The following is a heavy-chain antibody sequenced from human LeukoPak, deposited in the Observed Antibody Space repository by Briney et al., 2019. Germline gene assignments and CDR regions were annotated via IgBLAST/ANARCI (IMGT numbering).Heavy chain of an antibody. CDR2: LYYSGST. V-gene: IGHV4-31*11. CDR3: ARSSASDWYFDL. Sequence: SETLSLTCAVSGGSISSGGYYWSWIRQHPGKGLEWIGYLYYSGSTYYNPSLKSRVTISVDTSKNQFSLKLSSVTAADTAVYYCARSSASDWYFDLWGRGTLVTVSS. CDR1: GGSISSGGYY. J-gene: IGHJ2*01. D-gene: IGHD3-10*01.